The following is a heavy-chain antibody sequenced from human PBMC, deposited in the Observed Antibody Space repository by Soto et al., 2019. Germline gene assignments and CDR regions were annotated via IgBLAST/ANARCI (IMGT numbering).Heavy chain of an antibody. CDR1: GGSISSYY. CDR3: ARWGCSGGSCYGGFINWFDP. Sequence: PSETLSLTCTVSGGSISSYYWSWIRQPPGKGLEWIGYIYYSGSTNYNPSLKSRVTISVDTSKNQFSLKLSSVTAADTAVYYCARWGCSGGSCYGGFINWFDPWGQGTLVTVSS. V-gene: IGHV4-59*01. J-gene: IGHJ5*02. D-gene: IGHD2-15*01. CDR2: IYYSGST.